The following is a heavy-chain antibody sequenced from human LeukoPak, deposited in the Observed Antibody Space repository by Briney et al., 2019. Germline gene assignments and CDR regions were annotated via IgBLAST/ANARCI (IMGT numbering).Heavy chain of an antibody. CDR1: GFTFSSYE. J-gene: IGHJ5*02. CDR3: ARDESGYSGYVRFDP. Sequence: GRSLRLSCAASGFTFSSYEMNWVRQAPGKELEWVSYISSSGGTIYYADSVKGRFTISRDNAKNSLYLQMNSLRAEDTAVYYCARDESGYSGYVRFDPWGQGTLVTVSS. D-gene: IGHD5-12*01. V-gene: IGHV3-48*03. CDR2: ISSSGGTI.